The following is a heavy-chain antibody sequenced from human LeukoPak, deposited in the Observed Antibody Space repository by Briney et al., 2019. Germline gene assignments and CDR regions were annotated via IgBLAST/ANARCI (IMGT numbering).Heavy chain of an antibody. CDR2: IHSGGRT. CDR3: AAAYSSSWHDY. D-gene: IGHD2-2*01. V-gene: IGHV3-53*01. Sequence: PGGSLRLSCAASGFTFSSYWMSWVRQAPGKGLEWVSVIHSGGRTYYADSVKGRFTISRDNSKNTLFLQMDSLRADDTAIYYCAAAYSSSWHDYWGQGTLVTVSS. CDR1: GFTFSSYW. J-gene: IGHJ4*02.